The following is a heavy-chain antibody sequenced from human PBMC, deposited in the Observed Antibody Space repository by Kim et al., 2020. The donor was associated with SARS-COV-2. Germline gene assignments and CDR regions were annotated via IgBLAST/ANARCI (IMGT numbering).Heavy chain of an antibody. V-gene: IGHV3-21*01. CDR1: GFTFSSYS. J-gene: IGHJ4*02. D-gene: IGHD3-16*01. Sequence: GGSLRLSCAASGFTFSSYSMNWVRRAPGKGLEWVASISSSSSYIYYADSVKGRFTISRDNAKNSLYLQMNSLRAEDTAVYYCARDVYDYIWGTYFDYWGQGTLVTVSS. CDR2: ISSSSSYI. CDR3: ARDVYDYIWGTYFDY.